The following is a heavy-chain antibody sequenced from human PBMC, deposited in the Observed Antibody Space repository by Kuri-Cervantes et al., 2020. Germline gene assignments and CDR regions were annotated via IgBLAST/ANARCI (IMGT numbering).Heavy chain of an antibody. D-gene: IGHD2-15*01. CDR3: AREGEGYCSGGSCYSGNWFDP. CDR2: INHSGST. CDR1: GGSFSSYY. V-gene: IGHV4-34*01. Sequence: SETLSLTCAVYGGSFSSYYWSWIRQPPGKGLEWIGEINHSGSTNYNPSLKSRVTISVDTSKNQFSLKVTSVTAADTAVYYCAREGEGYCSGGSCYSGNWFDPWGKGTTVTVSS. J-gene: IGHJ5*01.